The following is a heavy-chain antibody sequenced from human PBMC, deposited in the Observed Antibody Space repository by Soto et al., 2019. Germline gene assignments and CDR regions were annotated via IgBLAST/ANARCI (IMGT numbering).Heavy chain of an antibody. Sequence: ASVKLSCKASGYTYTGYYMHWVRQAPGQGLEWMGWINPNSGGTNYAQKFQGWVTMTRDTSISTAYMELSRLRSDDTAVYYCATRYCSGGSCYSAFDIWGQGTMVTVSS. J-gene: IGHJ3*02. V-gene: IGHV1-2*04. CDR1: GYTYTGYY. CDR2: INPNSGGT. D-gene: IGHD2-15*01. CDR3: ATRYCSGGSCYSAFDI.